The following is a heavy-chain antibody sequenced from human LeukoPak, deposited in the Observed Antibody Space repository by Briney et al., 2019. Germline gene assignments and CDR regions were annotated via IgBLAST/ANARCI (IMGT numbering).Heavy chain of an antibody. CDR1: GFTFSTYV. J-gene: IGHJ4*02. V-gene: IGHV3-23*01. Sequence: GGSLRLSCAASGFTFSTYVMNWFRQAPGQGLEGVSTISVGAEYIFYADSVKGRFTISRDDSNNALYLQMHSLRAEDTALYYCASGPPFLKYFEYWGQGTLVTVSS. CDR2: ISVGAEYI. D-gene: IGHD3-3*01. CDR3: ASGPPFLKYFEY.